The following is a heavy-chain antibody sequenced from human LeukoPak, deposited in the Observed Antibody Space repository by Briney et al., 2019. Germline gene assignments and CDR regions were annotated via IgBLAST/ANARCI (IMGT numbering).Heavy chain of an antibody. CDR1: GFTFDDYA. Sequence: GRSLRLSCAASGFTFDDYAMHWVRQAPGQGLKWVSGISWNSGRIGYAASVKGRFTISRDNAKNSLYLQMNSLRAEDTALYYCAKGGGYDFRNAFGIWGQGTMVTVSS. J-gene: IGHJ3*02. CDR2: ISWNSGRI. D-gene: IGHD5-12*01. CDR3: AKGGGYDFRNAFGI. V-gene: IGHV3-9*01.